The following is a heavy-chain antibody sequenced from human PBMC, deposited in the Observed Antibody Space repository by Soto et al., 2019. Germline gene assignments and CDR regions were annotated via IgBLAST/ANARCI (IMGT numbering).Heavy chain of an antibody. CDR1: GFTFSSYG. Sequence: QVQLVESGGGVVQPGRSLRLSCAASGFTFSSYGMHWVRQAPGKGLEWVAVISYDGSNKYYADSVKGRFTISRDNSKNTLYLQRNGLRAEDTAVYYCAKALGDYGSGNGEWVYYYYGMDVWGQGTTVTVSS. CDR3: AKALGDYGSGNGEWVYYYYGMDV. J-gene: IGHJ6*02. D-gene: IGHD3-10*01. V-gene: IGHV3-30*18. CDR2: ISYDGSNK.